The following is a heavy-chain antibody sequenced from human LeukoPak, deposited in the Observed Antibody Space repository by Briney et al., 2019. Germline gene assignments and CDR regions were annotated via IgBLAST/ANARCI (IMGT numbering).Heavy chain of an antibody. CDR3: ARSGYYYGSGSYLNYYYYMDV. CDR2: IYYSGST. V-gene: IGHV4-59*13. CDR1: GGSFSGYY. Sequence: PSETLSLTCAVYGGSFSGYYWSWIRQPPGKGLEWIGYIYYSGSTDYNPSLKSRVTISVDTSKNQFSLKLSSVTAADTAVYYCARSGYYYGSGSYLNYYYYMDVWGKGTTVTVSS. J-gene: IGHJ6*03. D-gene: IGHD3-10*01.